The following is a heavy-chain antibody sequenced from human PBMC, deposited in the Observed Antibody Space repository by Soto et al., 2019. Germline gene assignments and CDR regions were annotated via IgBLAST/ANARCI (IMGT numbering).Heavy chain of an antibody. CDR3: ARGPYCSGGSCYPFDY. CDR2: INHSGST. Sequence: SETLSLTCAVYGGSFSGYYWSWIRQNPGKGLEWIGEINHSGSTNYNPSLKSRVTISVDTSKNQFSLKLSSVTAADTAVYYCARGPYCSGGSCYPFDYWGQGTLVTVSS. V-gene: IGHV4-34*01. CDR1: GGSFSGYY. J-gene: IGHJ4*02. D-gene: IGHD2-15*01.